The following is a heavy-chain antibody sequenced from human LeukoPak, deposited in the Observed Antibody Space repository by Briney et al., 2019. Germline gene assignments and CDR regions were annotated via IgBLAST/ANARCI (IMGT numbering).Heavy chain of an antibody. Sequence: ASVTVSCKASGGTFSSYAISWVRQAPGQGLEWMGGIIPIFGTANYAQKFQGRVTITADESTSTAYMELSSLRSEDTAVYYCAQNSRDGYNFRFLFDYWGQGTLVTVSS. CDR3: AQNSRDGYNFRFLFDY. CDR2: IIPIFGTA. J-gene: IGHJ4*02. CDR1: GGTFSSYA. V-gene: IGHV1-69*13. D-gene: IGHD5-24*01.